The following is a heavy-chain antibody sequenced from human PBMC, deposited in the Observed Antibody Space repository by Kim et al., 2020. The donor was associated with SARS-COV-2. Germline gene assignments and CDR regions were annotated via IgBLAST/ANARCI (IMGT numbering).Heavy chain of an antibody. J-gene: IGHJ6*02. CDR2: IYYSGST. Sequence: SETLSLTCTVSGGSISSYYWSWIRQPPGKGLEWIGYIYYSGSTNYNPSLKSRVTISVDTSKNQFSLKLSSVTAADTAVYYCARARNRYYDSSGETVKEYYYYYGMDVWGQGTTVTVSS. D-gene: IGHD3-22*01. V-gene: IGHV4-59*13. CDR3: ARARNRYYDSSGETVKEYYYYYGMDV. CDR1: GGSISSYY.